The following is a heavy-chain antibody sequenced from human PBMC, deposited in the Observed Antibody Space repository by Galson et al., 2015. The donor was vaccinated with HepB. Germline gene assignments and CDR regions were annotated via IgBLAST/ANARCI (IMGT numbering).Heavy chain of an antibody. Sequence: SLRLSCAASGFTFSSYGMHWVRQAPGKGLEWVAFIRYDGSNKYYADSVKGRFTISRDNSKNTLYLQMNSLRAEDTAVYYCAKERWSYYDYVWGSLADYWGQGTLVTVSS. CDR2: IRYDGSNK. CDR3: AKERWSYYDYVWGSLADY. D-gene: IGHD3-16*01. CDR1: GFTFSSYG. V-gene: IGHV3-30*02. J-gene: IGHJ4*02.